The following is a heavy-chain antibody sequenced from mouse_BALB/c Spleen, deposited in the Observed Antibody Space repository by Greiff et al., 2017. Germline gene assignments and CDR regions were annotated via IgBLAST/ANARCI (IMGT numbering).Heavy chain of an antibody. J-gene: IGHJ3*01. Sequence: QVQLQQSGAELAKPGASVKMSCKASGYTFTSYWMHWVKQRPGQGLDWIGYINPSTGYTEYNQKFKDKATLTADKSSSTAYMQLSSLTSEDSAVYDCARNFAYWGQGTLVTVSA. CDR2: INPSTGYT. CDR3: ARNFAY. CDR1: GYTFTSYW. V-gene: IGHV1-7*01.